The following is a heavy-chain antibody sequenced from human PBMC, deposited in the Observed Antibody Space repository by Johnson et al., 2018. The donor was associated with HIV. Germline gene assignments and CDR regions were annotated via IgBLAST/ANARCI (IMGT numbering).Heavy chain of an antibody. D-gene: IGHD6-13*01. CDR1: GFTFSSYA. Sequence: QVQLVESGGGVVQPGRSLRLSCAASGFTFSSYAMHWVRQAPGKGLEWVAVISYDGTTKYYADSVKGRFTISRDNSKNTLYLQMNSLRAEDTAVYYCARSPRAAEGAFDIWGQGTMVTVSS. V-gene: IGHV3-30-3*01. CDR2: ISYDGTTK. CDR3: ARSPRAAEGAFDI. J-gene: IGHJ3*02.